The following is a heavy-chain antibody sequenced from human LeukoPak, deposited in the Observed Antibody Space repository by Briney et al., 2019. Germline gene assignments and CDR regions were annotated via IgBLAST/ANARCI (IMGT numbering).Heavy chain of an antibody. CDR1: GGSISSSSYY. CDR2: IYYSGST. D-gene: IGHD6-19*01. V-gene: IGHV4-39*07. CDR3: ARAGIGIEVAGTIHNWFDP. J-gene: IGHJ5*02. Sequence: SETLSLTCTVSGGSISSSSYYWGWIRQPPGKGLEWIGSIYYSGSTYYNPSLKSRVTISVDTSKNQFSLKLTSVTAADTAVYYCARAGIGIEVAGTIHNWFDPWGQGTQVTVSS.